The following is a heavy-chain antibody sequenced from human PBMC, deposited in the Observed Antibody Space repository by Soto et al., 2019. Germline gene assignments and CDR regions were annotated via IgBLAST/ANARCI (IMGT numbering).Heavy chain of an antibody. Sequence: LRLSCAASGFTFSSYGMHWVRQAPGKGLEWVAVISYDGSNKYYADSVKGRFTISRDNSKNTLYLQMNSLRAEDTAVYYCAKRLRYFDWVPTNPFDYWGQGTLVTVSS. CDR1: GFTFSSYG. J-gene: IGHJ4*02. CDR3: AKRLRYFDWVPTNPFDY. CDR2: ISYDGSNK. V-gene: IGHV3-30*18. D-gene: IGHD3-9*01.